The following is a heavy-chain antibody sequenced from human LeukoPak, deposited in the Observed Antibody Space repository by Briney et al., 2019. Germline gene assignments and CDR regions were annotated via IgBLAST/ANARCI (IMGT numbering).Heavy chain of an antibody. J-gene: IGHJ3*02. CDR2: IYHSGST. V-gene: IGHV4-30-2*01. D-gene: IGHD2-2*01. CDR1: GGSISSGGYS. Sequence: SETLSLTCAVSGGSISSGGYSWSWIRQPPGKGLEWIGYIYHSGSTYYNPSLKSRVTISVDRSKNQFSLKLSSVTAADTAVYYCGRLGYCSSTSCHGGAFDIWGQGTMVTVSS. CDR3: GRLGYCSSTSCHGGAFDI.